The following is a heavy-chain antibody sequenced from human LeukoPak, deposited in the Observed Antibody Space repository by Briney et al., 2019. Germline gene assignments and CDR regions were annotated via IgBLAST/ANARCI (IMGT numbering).Heavy chain of an antibody. J-gene: IGHJ4*02. V-gene: IGHV3-11*03. Sequence: GGSLRLSCAASGFTFSDHYMSWVRQAPGKGLEWLSYISSISTYSNYADSVKGRFTIFRDNAKNSLYLQMSSLRAEDTALYFCARQGLGQFYFDHWGQGALVTVSS. CDR2: ISSISTY. CDR3: ARQGLGQFYFDH. D-gene: IGHD3/OR15-3a*01. CDR1: GFTFSDHY.